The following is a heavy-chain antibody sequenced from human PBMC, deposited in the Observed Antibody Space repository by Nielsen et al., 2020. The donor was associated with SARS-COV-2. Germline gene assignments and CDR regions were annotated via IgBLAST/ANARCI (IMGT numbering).Heavy chain of an antibody. Sequence: LSLTCAASGFTFDDYAMHWVRQAPGKGLEWVSGISWNSGSIGYADSVKGRFTISRDNAKNSLYLQMNSLRAEDTALYYCAKEAWFGMDVWGQGTTVTVSS. J-gene: IGHJ6*02. D-gene: IGHD3-10*01. CDR2: ISWNSGSI. CDR1: GFTFDDYA. CDR3: AKEAWFGMDV. V-gene: IGHV3-9*01.